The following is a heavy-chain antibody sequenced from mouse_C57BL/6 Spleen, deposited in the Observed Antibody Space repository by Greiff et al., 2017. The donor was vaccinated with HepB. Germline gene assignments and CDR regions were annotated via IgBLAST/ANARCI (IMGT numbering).Heavy chain of an antibody. CDR2: IDPSDSET. CDR1: GYTFTSYW. J-gene: IGHJ3*01. V-gene: IGHV1-52*01. Sequence: VQLQQPGAELVRPGSSVKLSCKASGYTFTSYWIHWVKQRPIQGLEWIGNIDPSDSETHYNQKFKDKATLTVDKSSSTAYMQLSSLTSEDSAVYYCARWDGSSLFAYWGQGTLVTVSA. CDR3: ARWDGSSLFAY. D-gene: IGHD1-1*01.